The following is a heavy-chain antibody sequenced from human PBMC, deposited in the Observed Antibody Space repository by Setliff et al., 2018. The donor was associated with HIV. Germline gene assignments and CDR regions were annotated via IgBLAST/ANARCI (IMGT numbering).Heavy chain of an antibody. V-gene: IGHV4-39*02. J-gene: IGHJ4*02. CDR2: SYYSSRT. D-gene: IGHD2-15*01. CDR1: DASISTSNFL. CDR3: ARGGPGREFDSYFDY. Sequence: PSETLSLTCTVSDASISTSNFLWGWIRQSPGKGLEWIGSSYYSSRTYYNPSLKNRVTISADTSKNHLSLKLTSATAADTAVYFCARGGPGREFDSYFDYWGQGVLVTVSS.